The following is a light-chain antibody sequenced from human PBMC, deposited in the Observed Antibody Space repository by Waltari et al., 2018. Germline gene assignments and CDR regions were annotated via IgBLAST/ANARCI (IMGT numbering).Light chain of an antibody. CDR3: QVWDARLDHL. CDR2: DDS. Sequence: SYVVTQPPSVSVVPGQTATITCGADDIADYSVHWYKQRPGRAPVLVVRDDSDRPSGIPERISGSTSANTATLTITGVEAGDEADYYCQVWDARLDHLFGGGTKLTVL. J-gene: IGLJ2*01. CDR1: DIADYS. V-gene: IGLV3-21*02.